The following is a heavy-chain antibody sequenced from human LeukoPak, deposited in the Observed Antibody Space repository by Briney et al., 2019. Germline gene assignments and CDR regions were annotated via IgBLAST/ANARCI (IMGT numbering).Heavy chain of an antibody. Sequence: ASVKVSCKASGGTFSSYAISWVRQAPGQGLEWMGWINPNSGGTNYAQKFQGRVTMTRDTSISTAYMELSRLRSDDTAVYYCARWYYYDSSGYSHFDYWGQGTLVTVSS. J-gene: IGHJ4*02. CDR1: GGTFSSYA. CDR3: ARWYYYDSSGYSHFDY. CDR2: INPNSGGT. V-gene: IGHV1-2*02. D-gene: IGHD3-22*01.